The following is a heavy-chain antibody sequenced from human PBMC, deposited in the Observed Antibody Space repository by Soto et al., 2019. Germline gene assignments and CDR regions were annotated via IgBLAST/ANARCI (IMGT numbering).Heavy chain of an antibody. J-gene: IGHJ6*02. CDR2: IVVGSGNT. V-gene: IGHV1-58*01. CDR3: AADQGFRLLLEGGLYYYYGMDV. Sequence: KVSCKASGFTFTSSAVQWVRQARGQRLEWIGWIVVGSGNTNYAQKFQERVTITRDMSTSTAYMELSSLRSEDTAVYYCAADQGFRLLLEGGLYYYYGMDVWGQGTTATVSS. CDR1: GFTFTSSA. D-gene: IGHD2-15*01.